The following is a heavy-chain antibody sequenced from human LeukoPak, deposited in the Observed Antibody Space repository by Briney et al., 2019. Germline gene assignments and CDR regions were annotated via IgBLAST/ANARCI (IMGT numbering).Heavy chain of an antibody. Sequence: ASVKVSCKASGYTFTSYYMHWVRQAPGQGLEWMGIINPSGGSTSYAQKFQGRVTITRDMSTNTAYMELNSLRSEDTAVYYCAEQQQLSSGNWFDPWGQGTLVTVSS. CDR3: AEQQQLSSGNWFDP. J-gene: IGHJ5*02. V-gene: IGHV1-46*01. D-gene: IGHD6-13*01. CDR2: INPSGGST. CDR1: GYTFTSYY.